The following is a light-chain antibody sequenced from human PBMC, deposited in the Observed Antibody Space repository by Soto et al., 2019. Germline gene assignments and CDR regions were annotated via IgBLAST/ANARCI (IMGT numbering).Light chain of an antibody. CDR3: QQYDNLPMYT. CDR2: DAS. Sequence: DIPMTQSPSSLSASVGDRVTITCQASQDISNYLNWYQQKPGKAPKLLIYDASNLETAVPSRFRGSGSGTDFTFTISSPQPEDIATYYCQQYDNLPMYTFGQGTKLEIK. CDR1: QDISNY. J-gene: IGKJ2*01. V-gene: IGKV1-33*01.